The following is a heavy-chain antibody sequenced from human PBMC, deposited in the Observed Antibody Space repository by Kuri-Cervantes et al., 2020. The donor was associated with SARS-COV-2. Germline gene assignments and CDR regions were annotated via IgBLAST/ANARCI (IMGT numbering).Heavy chain of an antibody. D-gene: IGHD3-22*01. J-gene: IGHJ4*02. Sequence: SETLSLTCTVPGGSISSYYWSWIRQPPGKGLEWIGYIYYSGSTNYNPSLKSRVTISVDTSKSQYSLKLSSVTAADTAVYYCARLFYDSSGYYGYFDYWGQGTLVTVSS. CDR3: ARLFYDSSGYYGYFDY. V-gene: IGHV4-59*08. CDR2: IYYSGST. CDR1: GGSISSYY.